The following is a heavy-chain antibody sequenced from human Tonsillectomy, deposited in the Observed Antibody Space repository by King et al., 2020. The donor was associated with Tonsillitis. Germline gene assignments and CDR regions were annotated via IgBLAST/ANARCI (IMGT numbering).Heavy chain of an antibody. Sequence: VQLVESGGGLVQPGGSLRLSCSASGFTFSSYAMHWVRQAPGKGLEYVSAISSNGDSTSYADSVKGGFTISRDNSKNTLYVQMSSLRAEDTAVYYCVKDRWCSSTSCHDAFDIWGQGIMVTVSS. V-gene: IGHV3-64*05. CDR2: ISSNGDST. D-gene: IGHD2-2*01. CDR3: VKDRWCSSTSCHDAFDI. J-gene: IGHJ3*02. CDR1: GFTFSSYA.